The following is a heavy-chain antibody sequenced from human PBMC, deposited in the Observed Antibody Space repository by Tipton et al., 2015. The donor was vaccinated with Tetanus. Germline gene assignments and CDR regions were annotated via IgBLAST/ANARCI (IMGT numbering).Heavy chain of an antibody. Sequence: QSGAEVKKPGSSVKVSCKASGGTFTSFAISWVRQAPGQGLEWMGGIIPVFGTAEYAQKFQGRLTFTADKLTNTAYMELSSLRSDDTALYYCAKKDRCLFSPFGPWGKGTLVTVSS. D-gene: IGHD5/OR15-5a*01. CDR1: GGTFTSFA. V-gene: IGHV1-69*06. CDR3: AKKDRCLFSPFGP. J-gene: IGHJ5*02. CDR2: IIPVFGTA.